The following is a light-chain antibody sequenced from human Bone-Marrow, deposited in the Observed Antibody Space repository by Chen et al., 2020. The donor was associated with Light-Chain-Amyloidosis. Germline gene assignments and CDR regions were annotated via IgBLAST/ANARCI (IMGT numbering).Light chain of an antibody. CDR3: QSADSSGTYEVI. V-gene: IGLV3-25*03. J-gene: IGLJ2*01. CDR2: RDT. Sequence: SYELTQPPSVSVSPGQTARITCSGDDLPTKYAYWYQQKPGQAPVLVIHRDTERPSGISERFAGSSSGTTDTLTISGVQAGDEADYHCQSADSSGTYEVIFGGGTKLTVL. CDR1: DLPTKY.